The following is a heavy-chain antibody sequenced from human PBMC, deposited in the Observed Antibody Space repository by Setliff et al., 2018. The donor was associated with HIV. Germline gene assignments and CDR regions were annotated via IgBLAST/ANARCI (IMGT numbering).Heavy chain of an antibody. D-gene: IGHD5-12*01. CDR1: GDTFNNYG. V-gene: IGHV1-69*05. Sequence: SVKVSCKVSGDTFNNYGLNWVRQAPGQGLEWMGGIIPIFKSANYAQKFQGRVTITTDESTSAAYMDLSSLKSEDTGIYYCARTSGDGFNYEGAFDVWGQGTLVTVSS. J-gene: IGHJ3*01. CDR2: IIPIFKSA. CDR3: ARTSGDGFNYEGAFDV.